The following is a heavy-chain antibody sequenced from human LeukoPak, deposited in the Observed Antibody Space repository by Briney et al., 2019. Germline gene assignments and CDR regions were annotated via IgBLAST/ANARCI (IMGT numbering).Heavy chain of an antibody. D-gene: IGHD3-10*01. CDR1: GYTFTSYG. V-gene: IGHV1-18*01. CDR3: ASSLWFGELAT. Sequence: ASVKVSCKASGYTFTSYGISWVRQAPGQGLEWMGWISAYNGNTNYAQKLQGRVTMTTDTSTNTAYMELRSLRSDDTAVYYCASSLWFGELATWGQGTLVTVSS. J-gene: IGHJ4*02. CDR2: ISAYNGNT.